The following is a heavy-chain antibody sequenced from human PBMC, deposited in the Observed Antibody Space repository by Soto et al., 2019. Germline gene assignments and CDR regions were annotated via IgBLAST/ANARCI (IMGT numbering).Heavy chain of an antibody. CDR3: ARDRMVRGWIDP. CDR1: GGSFSSGSHT. CDR2: VYHTGTA. J-gene: IGHJ5*02. Sequence: QPLFQESGSGLVRPSQTLSLTCEVSGGSFSSGSHTWNWIRQPPGKGLEWIGYVYHTGTASYNPSLNNRVTLSVDKSKNQFSLKLTSVTAADTAVYSCARDRMVRGWIDPWGQGILVTVSS. D-gene: IGHD3-10*01. V-gene: IGHV4-30-2*01.